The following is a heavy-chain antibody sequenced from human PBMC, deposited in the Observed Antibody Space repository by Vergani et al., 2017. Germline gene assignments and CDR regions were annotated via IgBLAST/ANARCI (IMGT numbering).Heavy chain of an antibody. CDR1: GFTFSNYA. D-gene: IGHD3-10*01. CDR2: ISGSGGST. CDR3: AKSYFGSGSYYSHFDY. J-gene: IGHJ4*02. V-gene: IGHV3-23*01. Sequence: EVQLLESGGGLVQPGGSLRLSCAASGFTFSNYAMSWVRQAPGKGLEWVSAISGSGGSTYSADAVKGRFTISIGNSKNTLYLQMNSLRAEDTAVYCCAKSYFGSGSYYSHFDYWGQGTLVTVSS.